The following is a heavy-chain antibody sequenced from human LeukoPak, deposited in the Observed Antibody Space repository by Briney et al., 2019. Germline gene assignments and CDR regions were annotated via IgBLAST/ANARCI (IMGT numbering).Heavy chain of an antibody. Sequence: ASVKVSCKASGYTFTGYYMHWVRQAPGQGLEWMGRINPNSGGTNYAQKFQGRVTMTRDTSISTACMELSRLRSDDTAVYYCARDRHIVVVVAAYYMDVWGKGTTVTVSS. CDR3: ARDRHIVVVVAAYYMDV. J-gene: IGHJ6*03. CDR1: GYTFTGYY. CDR2: INPNSGGT. V-gene: IGHV1-2*06. D-gene: IGHD2-15*01.